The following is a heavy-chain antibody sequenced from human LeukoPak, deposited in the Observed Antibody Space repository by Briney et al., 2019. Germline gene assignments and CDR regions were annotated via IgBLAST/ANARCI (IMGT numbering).Heavy chain of an antibody. CDR1: GFTFSNYW. CDR3: ARGWVPSDITLK. D-gene: IGHD3-22*01. CDR2: IKGDGGSP. Sequence: PGGSLRLSCAASGFTFSNYWMHWVRQGPGKGLVWVSRIKGDGGSPTYADSVKGRFTISRDNARNTVHLQMSCLRAEDTAVYYCARGWVPSDITLKWGQGTMVTVSS. V-gene: IGHV3-74*01. J-gene: IGHJ3*01.